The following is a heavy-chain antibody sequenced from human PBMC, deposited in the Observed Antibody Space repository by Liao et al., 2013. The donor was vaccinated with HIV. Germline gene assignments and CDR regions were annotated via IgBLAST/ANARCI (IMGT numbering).Heavy chain of an antibody. CDR3: ARNYYTTIFGVVITHDAFDI. J-gene: IGHJ3*02. Sequence: QVQLQESGPGLVKPSQTLSLTCTVSGGSISSYYWSWIRQPAGKGLEWIGRIYTSGSTNYNPSLKSRVTMSVDTSKNQFSLKLSSVTAADTAVYYCARNYYTTIFGVVITHDAFDIWGQGTMVTVSS. CDR1: GGSISSYY. D-gene: IGHD3-3*01. CDR2: IYTSGST. V-gene: IGHV4-4*07.